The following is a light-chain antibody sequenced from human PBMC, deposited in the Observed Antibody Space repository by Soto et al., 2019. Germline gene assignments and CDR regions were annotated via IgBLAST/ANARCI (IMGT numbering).Light chain of an antibody. CDR2: KAS. J-gene: IGKJ4*01. CDR3: QQLYSHPLT. V-gene: IGKV1-5*03. Sequence: IRITHSACTLSPTASSRVTITCRASQSISSWLAWYQQKPGKAPKLLIYKASSLESGVPSRFSGSGYGTDFSLTISNLQPEDFATYYCQQLYSHPLTFGGGTKV. CDR1: QSISSW.